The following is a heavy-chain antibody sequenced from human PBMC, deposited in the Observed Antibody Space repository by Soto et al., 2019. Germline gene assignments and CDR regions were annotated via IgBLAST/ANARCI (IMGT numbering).Heavy chain of an antibody. CDR3: ARDDIVVVVAAAGGYFDY. D-gene: IGHD2-15*01. V-gene: IGHV3-23*01. Sequence: EVQLLESGGGLAQPGGSLRLSCVATGFTFRNYAMTWVRRAAGKGLEWVSAISDAGVRTNYADSVRGRFTVSRDNSKNTLYLQMNSLRAEDTAVYYCARDDIVVVVAAAGGYFDYWGQGTLVTVSS. CDR1: GFTFRNYA. J-gene: IGHJ4*02. CDR2: ISDAGVRT.